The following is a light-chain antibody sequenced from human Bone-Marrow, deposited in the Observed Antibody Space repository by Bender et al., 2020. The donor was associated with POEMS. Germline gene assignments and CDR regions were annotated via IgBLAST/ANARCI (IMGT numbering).Light chain of an antibody. V-gene: IGLV1-40*01. CDR3: QSYDNSLSGWV. CDR2: NNE. J-gene: IGLJ3*02. Sequence: QSVLTQPPSVSGAPGQTVTISCTGTSSNMGAGYGVNWYQQLPGTAPKLLLYNNEKRPSGVPDRISGYKCGTSASLAITGLQAEDEADYYCQSYDNSLSGWVFGGGTKLTAL. CDR1: SSNMGAGYG.